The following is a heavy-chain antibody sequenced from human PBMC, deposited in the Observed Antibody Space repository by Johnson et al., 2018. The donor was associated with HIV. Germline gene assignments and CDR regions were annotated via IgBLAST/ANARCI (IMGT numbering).Heavy chain of an antibody. D-gene: IGHD6-13*01. CDR1: GFTFSSYD. Sequence: VQLVESGGGLVQPGGSLRLSCAASGFTFSSYDMHWVRQATGKGLEWVSAIGTAGDTYYPGSVKGRFTISREDAKSSLYLQMNSLRAEDTAVYYCARNSHSSNWYEWEAFDIWGQGTMVTVSS. CDR2: IGTAGDT. CDR3: ARNSHSSNWYEWEAFDI. J-gene: IGHJ3*02. V-gene: IGHV3-13*01.